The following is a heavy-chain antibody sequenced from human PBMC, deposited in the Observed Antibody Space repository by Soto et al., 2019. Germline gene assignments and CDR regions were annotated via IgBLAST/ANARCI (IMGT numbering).Heavy chain of an antibody. CDR2: TYYRSKWYN. V-gene: IGHV6-1*01. CDR3: ARVYLFVMSPTYSWIDP. CDR1: GDSVSSNSAA. D-gene: IGHD3-10*01. Sequence: PLQTLSLTCAISGDSVSSNSAAWNWIRQSPSRGLEWLGRTYYRSKWYNDYAVSVKSRITINPDTSKNQFSLQLNSVTPEDTAVYYCARVYLFVMSPTYSWIDPRGQGILVTV. J-gene: IGHJ5*02.